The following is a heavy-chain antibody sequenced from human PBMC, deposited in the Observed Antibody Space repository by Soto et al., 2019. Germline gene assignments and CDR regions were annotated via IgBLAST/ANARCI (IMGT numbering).Heavy chain of an antibody. V-gene: IGHV3-49*04. J-gene: IGHJ6*02. CDR2: IRSKAYGGTT. D-gene: IGHD3-22*01. CDR1: GFTFGDYA. CDR3: TRDRYTYDSSGYYYTYYYYGMDV. Sequence: RLSCTASGFTFGDYAMSWVRQAPGKGLEWVGFIRSKAYGGTTEYAASVKGRFTISRDDSKSIAYLQMNSLKTEDTAVYYCTRDRYTYDSSGYYYTYYYYGMDVWGQGTTVTVSS.